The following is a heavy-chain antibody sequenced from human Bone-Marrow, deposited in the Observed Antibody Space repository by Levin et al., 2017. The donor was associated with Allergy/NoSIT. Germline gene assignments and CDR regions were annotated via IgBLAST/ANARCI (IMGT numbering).Heavy chain of an antibody. V-gene: IGHV3-21*01. D-gene: IGHD7-27*01. J-gene: IGHJ6*02. CDR3: ARDVWGDYGLDV. Sequence: GESLKISCAASGFSFSTYTMNWARQAPGKGLEWVSSISSNSDHIFYGDSVKGRFTISRDNAKKSLYLQMSSLTVEDTAIYYCARDVWGDYGLDVWGQGTTVTVSS. CDR1: GFSFSTYT. CDR2: ISSNSDHI.